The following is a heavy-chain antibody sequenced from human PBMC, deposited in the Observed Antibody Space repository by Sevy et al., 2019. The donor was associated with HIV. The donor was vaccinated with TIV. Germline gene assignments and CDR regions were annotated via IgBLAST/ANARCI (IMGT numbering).Heavy chain of an antibody. CDR1: GFSFSTSGVS. CDR2: IYWDDDK. V-gene: IGHV2-5*02. CDR3: AHRRSKGITITEFDY. Sequence: SGPTLVKPTQTLRLTCTFSGFSFSTSGVSVGWIRQPPGKALEWLAIIYWDDDKRYSPSLKSRLTISKDTSKDQVVLTMANMDPVDTGTYYCAHRRSKGITITEFDYWGQGTLVTVSS. D-gene: IGHD3-3*01. J-gene: IGHJ4*02.